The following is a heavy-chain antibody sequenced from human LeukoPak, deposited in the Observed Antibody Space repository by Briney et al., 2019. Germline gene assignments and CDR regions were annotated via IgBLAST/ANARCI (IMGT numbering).Heavy chain of an antibody. Sequence: GGSLRLSCAASGFTFGDYWMSWVRQAPGKGLEWVANIKQDGSDKYYVDSVTGRFTISRDNAKNSLYLQMNSLRAEDTAVYYCARWATSFDLWGQGTLVTVSS. CDR2: IKQDGSDK. J-gene: IGHJ4*02. CDR1: GFTFGDYW. V-gene: IGHV3-7*01. CDR3: ARWATSFDL. D-gene: IGHD6-6*01.